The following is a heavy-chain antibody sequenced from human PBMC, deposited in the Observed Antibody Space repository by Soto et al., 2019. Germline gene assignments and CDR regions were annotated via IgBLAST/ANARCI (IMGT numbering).Heavy chain of an antibody. J-gene: IGHJ4*02. Sequence: GGSLRLSCAASGFTSSGSAMHWVRQAPGKGLEWVGRIKSKTDGGTTDYAAPVKGRFTISRDDSKNTLYLQMNSLKTEDTAVYYCTTDPVTMIVVVPSSGWGQGTLVTVSS. CDR2: IKSKTDGGTT. CDR1: GFTSSGSA. CDR3: TTDPVTMIVVVPSSG. D-gene: IGHD3-22*01. V-gene: IGHV3-15*01.